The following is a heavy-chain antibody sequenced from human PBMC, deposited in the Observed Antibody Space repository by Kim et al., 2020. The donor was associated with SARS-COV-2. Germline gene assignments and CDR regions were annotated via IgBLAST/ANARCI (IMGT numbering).Heavy chain of an antibody. V-gene: IGHV4-31*03. D-gene: IGHD2-2*01. CDR3: ARIGYQMPTPLG. CDR1: GGSISSGSYF. J-gene: IGHJ4*02. CDR2: IYYSGST. Sequence: SETLSLTCTVSGGSISSGSYFWSWIRQHPGKGLEWIGYIYYSGSTYYNPSLKSRVTISLDTSENQFSLKLSSVTAAVTAVYYCARIGYQMPTPLGWGQGTLVTVSS.